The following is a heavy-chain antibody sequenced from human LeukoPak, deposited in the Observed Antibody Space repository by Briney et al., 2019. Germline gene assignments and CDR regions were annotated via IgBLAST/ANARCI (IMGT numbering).Heavy chain of an antibody. J-gene: IGHJ3*02. CDR3: ARDGRGSGSLLDAFDI. CDR1: GFSFSTYY. Sequence: GGSLRLSCAASGFSFSTYYVNWVRQAPGKGLEWVSCISSSSTYIYYADSVRGRFAISRDNAKNSLYLQMNSLRAEDTAVYYCARDGRGSGSLLDAFDIWGQGTMVTVSS. CDR2: ISSSSTYI. V-gene: IGHV3-21*01. D-gene: IGHD3-22*01.